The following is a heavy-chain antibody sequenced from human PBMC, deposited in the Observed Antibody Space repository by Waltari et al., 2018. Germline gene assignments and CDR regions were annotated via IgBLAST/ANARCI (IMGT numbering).Heavy chain of an antibody. J-gene: IGHJ6*02. D-gene: IGHD3-10*01. CDR3: ARSTNYGRYGMDV. CDR2: IIPIVGKA. V-gene: IGHV1-69*02. Sequence: QVQLVQSGAEVKKPGSSVKVSCKASGGTFSSYAISWVRQAPGQGLEWMGRIIPIVGKANYAQKFQGRVTITADKSTSTAYMELSSLRSEDTAVYYCARSTNYGRYGMDVWGQGTTVTVSS. CDR1: GGTFSSYA.